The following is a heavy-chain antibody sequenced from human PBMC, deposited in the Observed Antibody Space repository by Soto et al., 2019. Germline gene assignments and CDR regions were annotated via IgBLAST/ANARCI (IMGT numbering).Heavy chain of an antibody. CDR2: MNPNSGNT. Sequence: QVQLVQSGAEVKKPGASVKVSCKASGYTFTSYDINWVRQATGQGLEWMGWMNPNSGNTGYAQKFQGRVTMTRNTSISTADMELSRLRSEDTAVYYCARGRGWGSYSPYYYYYYGMDVWGQGTTVTVSS. CDR1: GYTFTSYD. D-gene: IGHD1-26*01. J-gene: IGHJ6*02. CDR3: ARGRGWGSYSPYYYYYYGMDV. V-gene: IGHV1-8*01.